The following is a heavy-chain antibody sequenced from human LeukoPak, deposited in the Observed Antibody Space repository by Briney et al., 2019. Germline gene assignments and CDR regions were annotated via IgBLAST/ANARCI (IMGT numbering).Heavy chain of an antibody. CDR1: GVSVSSGRWY. CDR2: IYYSGST. V-gene: IGHV4-61*01. D-gene: IGHD3-22*01. CDR3: ARGGGYYDSSGYHDAFDI. Sequence: SVTLSLTCTVSGVSVSSGRWYWNWIRHPPGKRLEWIGYIYYSGSTNYNPSLKSRSTISVDTSKNQFSLKLSSLTAADTAVYYCARGGGYYDSSGYHDAFDIWGQGTMVTVSS. J-gene: IGHJ3*02.